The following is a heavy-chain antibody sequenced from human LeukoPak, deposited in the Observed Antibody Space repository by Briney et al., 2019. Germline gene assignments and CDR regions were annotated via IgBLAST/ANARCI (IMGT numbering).Heavy chain of an antibody. CDR2: ITGSSTWT. J-gene: IGHJ2*01. Sequence: GGSLRLSCEASGFTFGTFGMAWVRQSPGKGLQWVSGITGSSTWTYYAASVKGRFTVSRDNSQNTLHLQMNSLRADDTAVYYCTRELVSSGTGYFDLWGRGTLVTVSS. V-gene: IGHV3-23*01. CDR1: GFTFGTFG. CDR3: TRELVSSGTGYFDL. D-gene: IGHD3-10*01.